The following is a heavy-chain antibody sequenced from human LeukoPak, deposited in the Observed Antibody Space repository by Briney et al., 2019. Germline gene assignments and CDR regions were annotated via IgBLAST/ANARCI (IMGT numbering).Heavy chain of an antibody. J-gene: IGHJ4*02. CDR1: GGTFSSYA. V-gene: IGHV1-69*05. Sequence: SVKVSCKASGGTFSSYAISWVRQAPGQGLEWMGRIIPIFGTANYAQKFQGRVTITTDESTSTAYMELSSLRSEDTAVNYCASPTPYYDSSAYILWGQGTLVTVSS. CDR2: IIPIFGTA. CDR3: ASPTPYYDSSAYIL. D-gene: IGHD3-22*01.